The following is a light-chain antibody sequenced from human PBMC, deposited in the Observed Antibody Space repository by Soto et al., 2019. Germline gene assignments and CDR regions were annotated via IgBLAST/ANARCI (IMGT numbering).Light chain of an antibody. V-gene: IGLV1-51*01. CDR2: DND. Sequence: QSVLTQPPSVSAAPGQKVTISCSGSNSNIGNNYVSWYQHLPGTAPKLLIYDNDKRPSGIPDRFSGSKSGTSATLDITGLQTGDEADYYCGTWDTSLSGGVFGGGTQLTVL. CDR3: GTWDTSLSGGV. CDR1: NSNIGNNY. J-gene: IGLJ2*01.